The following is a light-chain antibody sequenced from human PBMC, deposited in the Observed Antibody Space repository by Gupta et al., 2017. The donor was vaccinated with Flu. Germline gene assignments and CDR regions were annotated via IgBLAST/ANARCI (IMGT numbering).Light chain of an antibody. V-gene: IGLV3-1*01. CDR3: QAWDSSTLVV. Sequence: SYELTQPPSVSVSPGQTGSNTCFGEKLGDKYVSWYQQKAGQSPVLVIYRDRRRPSGIPERFSGSNSGNTATLTISGTQPMDEADYYCQAWDSSTLVVFGGGTKLTVL. CDR1: KLGDKY. CDR2: RDR. J-gene: IGLJ2*01.